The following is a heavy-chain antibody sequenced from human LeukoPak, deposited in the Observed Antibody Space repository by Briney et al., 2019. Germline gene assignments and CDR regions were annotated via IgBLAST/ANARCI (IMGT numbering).Heavy chain of an antibody. CDR2: ISSSSSTI. CDR1: GFTFSSYS. D-gene: IGHD3-3*01. J-gene: IGHJ4*02. Sequence: GGSLRLSCAASGFTFSSYSMNWVRQAPGKGLEWVSYISSSSSTIYYADSVKGRFTISRDNAKNSLYLQMNSLRAEDTAVYYCARETYYHFKSLYYFDYWGQGTLVTVSS. CDR3: ARETYYHFKSLYYFDY. V-gene: IGHV3-48*01.